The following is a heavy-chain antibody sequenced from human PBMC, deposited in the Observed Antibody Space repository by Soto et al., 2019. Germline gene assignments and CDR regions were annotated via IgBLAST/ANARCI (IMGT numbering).Heavy chain of an antibody. V-gene: IGHV4-31*03. CDR3: ARERLHGHDSSGYYRHAAFDI. CDR1: GGSISSGGYY. J-gene: IGHJ3*02. CDR2: IYYSGST. Sequence: SETLSLTCTVSGGSISSGGYYWSWIRQHPGKGLEWIGYIYYSGSTYYNPSLKSRVTISVDTSKNQFSLKLSSVTAADTAVYYCARERLHGHDSSGYYRHAAFDIWGQGTMVTVSS. D-gene: IGHD3-22*01.